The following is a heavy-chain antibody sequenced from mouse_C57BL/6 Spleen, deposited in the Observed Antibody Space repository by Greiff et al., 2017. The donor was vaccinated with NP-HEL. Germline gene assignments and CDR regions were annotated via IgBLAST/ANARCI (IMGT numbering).Heavy chain of an antibody. CDR2: ICPGGGYT. Sequence: VQLVESGAELVRPGTSVKMSCKASGYTFTNYGIGWVQQSPGKGLEWIGDICPGGGYTNYNEKLKGKATLTADKSSSTAYMELRSLTSEDSAVYFCAREEVDSAGWDFDDWGQGTTLTVSS. J-gene: IGHJ2*01. V-gene: IGHV1-63*01. D-gene: IGHD3-2*02. CDR1: GYTFTNYG. CDR3: AREEVDSAGWDFDD.